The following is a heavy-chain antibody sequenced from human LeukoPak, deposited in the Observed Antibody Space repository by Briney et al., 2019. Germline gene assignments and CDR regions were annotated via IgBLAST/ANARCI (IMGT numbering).Heavy chain of an antibody. V-gene: IGHV1-69*05. CDR1: RGTFSSYA. Sequence: SVKVSCKASRGTFSSYAISWVRQAPGQGLEWMGRIIPIFGTANYAQKFQGRVTITTDESTSTAYMELSSLRSEDTAVYYCAGAKDYGDYVFDYWGQGTLVTVSS. D-gene: IGHD4-17*01. J-gene: IGHJ4*02. CDR3: AGAKDYGDYVFDY. CDR2: IIPIFGTA.